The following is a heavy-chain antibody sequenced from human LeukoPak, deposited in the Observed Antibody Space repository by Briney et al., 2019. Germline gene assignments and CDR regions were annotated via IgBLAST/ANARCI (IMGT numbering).Heavy chain of an antibody. CDR3: ARDRITGTFDY. J-gene: IGHJ4*02. CDR2: ISSSSSYM. V-gene: IGHV3-21*01. D-gene: IGHD1-20*01. Sequence: NPGGSLRLSCAASGFTFSSYSMNWVRQAPGKGLEWVSSISSSSSYMYYADSVKGRFTTSRDNAKNSLYLQMNSLRAEDTAVYYCARDRITGTFDYWGQGTLVTVSS. CDR1: GFTFSSYS.